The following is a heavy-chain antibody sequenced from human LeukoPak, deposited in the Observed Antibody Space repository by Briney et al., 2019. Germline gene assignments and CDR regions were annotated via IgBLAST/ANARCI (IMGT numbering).Heavy chain of an antibody. CDR1: GGSIRGGPYH. D-gene: IGHD2-2*01. CDR2: IHYSGTT. V-gene: IGHV4-31*11. CDR3: ARADCSTTCYYFDD. J-gene: IGHJ4*02. Sequence: PSQTLSLTCAVSGGSIRGGPYHWIWIPQHPGKGLEWIGYIHYSGTTYYNPSLKSRVTISVNTSNNQFSLKLSSVSAADTAVYYCARADCSTTCYYFDDWGRGTLVTVSS.